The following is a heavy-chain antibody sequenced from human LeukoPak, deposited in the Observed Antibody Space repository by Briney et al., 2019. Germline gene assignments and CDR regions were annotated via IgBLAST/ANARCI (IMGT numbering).Heavy chain of an antibody. CDR1: GVSISSYY. Sequence: SETLSLTCTVSGVSISSYYWSWIRQPAGKGLEWIGRIYTSESTNYNPSLKSRVTISVDTSKNQFSLKLSSVTAADTAVYYYARGIVTGTTNWFDPWGQGTLVTVSS. J-gene: IGHJ5*02. CDR3: ARGIVTGTTNWFDP. CDR2: IYTSEST. D-gene: IGHD1-20*01. V-gene: IGHV4-4*07.